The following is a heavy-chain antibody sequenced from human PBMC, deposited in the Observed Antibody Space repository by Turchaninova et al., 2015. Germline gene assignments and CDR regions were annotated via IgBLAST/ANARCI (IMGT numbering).Heavy chain of an antibody. D-gene: IGHD6-19*01. CDR2: SYYSGST. J-gene: IGHJ5*02. CDR1: GGSISSSSYY. Sequence: QLQLQESGPGLVKPSETLSLTCTVSGGSISSSSYYWGWIRQPPGKGLEWIGGSYYSGSTYFNPSLQSRVTRSGDTSKTQFSLKLTSVTAADTAVYYCANGRGISVAGTSWFDPWGQGTLVTVSS. V-gene: IGHV4-39*07. CDR3: ANGRGISVAGTSWFDP.